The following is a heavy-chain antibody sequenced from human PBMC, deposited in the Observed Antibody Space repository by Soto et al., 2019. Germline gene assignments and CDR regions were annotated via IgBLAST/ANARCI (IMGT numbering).Heavy chain of an antibody. D-gene: IGHD6-19*01. V-gene: IGHV4-59*01. CDR2: VSQGGTESYMTEGETT. J-gene: IGHJ3*02. CDR1: GVSLDNFF. CDR3: ARGLAWYSSGWWGYAFDI. Sequence: PSETLSLTCTVSGVSLDNFFWSWIRQTPGKGLEWIGYVSQGGTESYMTEGETTGYNPSLDSRATISLDLPKNQFSLTLTSVTAADTAVYYCARGLAWYSSGWWGYAFDIWGQGTMVTVSS.